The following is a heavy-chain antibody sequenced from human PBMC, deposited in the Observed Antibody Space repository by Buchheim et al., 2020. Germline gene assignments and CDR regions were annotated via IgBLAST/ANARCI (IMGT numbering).Heavy chain of an antibody. CDR3: AQYYYDSSGYDPDYYGMDV. D-gene: IGHD3-22*01. Sequence: QVQMIQSGAEVREPGASVKLSCESSGYTFSRYYIHWVRQAPGQGLEWMGWINPNSGGTNYAQKFQGRVTMTRDTSISTAYMELSRLRSDDTAVYYCAQYYYDSSGYDPDYYGMDVWGQGTT. CDR2: INPNSGGT. V-gene: IGHV1-2*02. CDR1: GYTFSRYY. J-gene: IGHJ6*02.